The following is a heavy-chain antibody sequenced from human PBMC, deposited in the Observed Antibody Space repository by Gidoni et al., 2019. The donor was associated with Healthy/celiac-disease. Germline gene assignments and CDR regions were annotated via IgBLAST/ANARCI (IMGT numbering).Heavy chain of an antibody. V-gene: IGHV4-39*01. J-gene: IGHJ4*02. CDR1: GGSISSSSYY. CDR3: AKSSSSGWYSSLAGGIYYFDY. CDR2: IYYSGST. D-gene: IGHD6-19*01. Sequence: QLQLQESGPGLVKPSETLSLTCTVSGGSISSSSYYWGWIRQPPGKGLEWIGSIYYSGSTYYNPSLKSRVTISVDTSKNQFSLKLSSVTAADTAVYYCAKSSSSGWYSSLAGGIYYFDYWGQGTLVTVSS.